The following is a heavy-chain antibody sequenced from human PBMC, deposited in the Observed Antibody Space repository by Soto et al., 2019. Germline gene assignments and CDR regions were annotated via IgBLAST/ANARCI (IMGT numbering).Heavy chain of an antibody. CDR2: INPNSGGT. Sequence: ASVKVSCKASGYTFTGYYMHWVRQAPGQGLEWMGWINPNSGGTNYAQKFQGWVTMTRDTSISTAYMELSRLRSDDTAVYYCARDLERVSGWYFMSYGMDVWGKGTTVTVSS. V-gene: IGHV1-2*04. J-gene: IGHJ6*04. CDR3: ARDLERVSGWYFMSYGMDV. D-gene: IGHD6-19*01. CDR1: GYTFTGYY.